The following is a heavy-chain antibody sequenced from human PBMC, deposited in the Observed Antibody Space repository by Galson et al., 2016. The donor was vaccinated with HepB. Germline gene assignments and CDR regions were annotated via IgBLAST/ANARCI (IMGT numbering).Heavy chain of an antibody. D-gene: IGHD1-1*01. V-gene: IGHV2-5*02. CDR2: IYWDDDK. CDR1: GFSLSTSGVG. Sequence: PALVKPTQTLTLTCTFSGFSLSTSGVGVGWIRQPPGKALEWLTVIYWDDDKRYSPSLKSRLTITKDTSKNQVVLTMTNMEPLDTATYYCARRQYNYVFDYWGQGTLVTVPS. CDR3: ARRQYNYVFDY. J-gene: IGHJ4*02.